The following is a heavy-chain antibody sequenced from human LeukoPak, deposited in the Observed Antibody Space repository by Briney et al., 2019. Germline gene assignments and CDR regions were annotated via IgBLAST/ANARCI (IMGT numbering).Heavy chain of an antibody. D-gene: IGHD3-10*01. CDR1: GFIFDDYG. CDR2: IFLVGGIT. J-gene: IGHJ2*01. V-gene: IGHV3-20*04. Sequence: GGGLRLSCAASGFIFDDYGMNWVRQAPGKGLEWVSGIFLVGGITGYADSVKGRFTISRDNAKSSLYLQMNSLRAEDTALYYCARLLIHYYGSGSYYNRYFDLWGRGTLGTASS. CDR3: ARLLIHYYGSGSYYNRYFDL.